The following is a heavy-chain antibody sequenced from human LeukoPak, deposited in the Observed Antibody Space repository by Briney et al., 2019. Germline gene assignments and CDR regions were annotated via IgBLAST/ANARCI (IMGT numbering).Heavy chain of an antibody. CDR3: ASFGILVSWGAFDI. CDR1: EFTFSNNW. D-gene: IGHD5/OR15-5a*01. J-gene: IGHJ3*02. CDR2: IKEDGSIK. V-gene: IGHV3-7*01. Sequence: QAGGSLRPSCAASEFTFSNNWMSWVRQAPGKGPEWVASIKEDGSIKYYVDSVKGRFTISRDNAKNSLYLQMSSLRAEDTAVYYCASFGILVSWGAFDIWGQGTMVTVSS.